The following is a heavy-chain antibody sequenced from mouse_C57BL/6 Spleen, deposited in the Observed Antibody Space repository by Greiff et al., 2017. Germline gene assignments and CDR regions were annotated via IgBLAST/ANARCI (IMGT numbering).Heavy chain of an antibody. V-gene: IGHV15-2*01. CDR3: ARGIYGNYEDYAMDY. CDR2: ILPSIGRT. J-gene: IGHJ4*01. CDR1: DSEVFPIAY. D-gene: IGHD2-1*01. Sequence: QVHVKQSGSELRSPGSSVKLSCKDFDSEVFPIAYMSWVRQKPGHGFEWIGGILPSIGRTIYGEKFEDKATLDADTLSNTAYLELNSLTSEDSAIYYCARGIYGNYEDYAMDYWGQGTSVTVSS.